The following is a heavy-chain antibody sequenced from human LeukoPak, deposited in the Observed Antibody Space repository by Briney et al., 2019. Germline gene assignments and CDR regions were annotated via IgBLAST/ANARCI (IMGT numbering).Heavy chain of an antibody. CDR3: ARVGYSYGYDDDFDY. D-gene: IGHD5-18*01. CDR1: GGSISTYY. J-gene: IGHJ4*02. Sequence: SETLSLTCTVSGGSISTYYWSWIRQPPGKGLEWIGYIYNSGSTNYNPSLKSRVTISVDTSKNKFSLKLSSVTAADTAVYYCARVGYSYGYDDDFDYWGQGTLVTVSS. CDR2: IYNSGST. V-gene: IGHV4-59*01.